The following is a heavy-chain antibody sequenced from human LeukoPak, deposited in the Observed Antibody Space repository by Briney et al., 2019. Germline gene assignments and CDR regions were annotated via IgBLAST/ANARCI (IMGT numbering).Heavy chain of an antibody. V-gene: IGHV4-30-2*01. CDR1: GGSISSGGYS. J-gene: IGHJ3*02. CDR3: ARGVSSSWGDDAFDI. D-gene: IGHD6-13*01. Sequence: PSQTLSLTCAVSGGSISSGGYSWSWIRQPPGKGLEWIGYIYHSGSTYYNPSLKSRVTISVDRSKNQFSLKLSSVTAADTAVYYCARGVSSSWGDDAFDIWGQGTMVTVSS. CDR2: IYHSGST.